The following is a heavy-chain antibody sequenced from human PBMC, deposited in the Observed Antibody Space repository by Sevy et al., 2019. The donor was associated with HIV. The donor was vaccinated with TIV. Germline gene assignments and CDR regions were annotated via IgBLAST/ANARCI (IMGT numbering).Heavy chain of an antibody. CDR3: VRAIAKDGSF. Sequence: GGSLRLSCAASGFTVSNNYMNWVRQAPGKGLEWVANINQDGSVKYYVDSVRGRFTISRDNARNLVFLQMSSLRVDDSALYYCVRAIAKDGSFWGQGTLVTVSS. V-gene: IGHV3-7*01. D-gene: IGHD6-13*01. CDR1: GFTVSNNY. CDR2: INQDGSVK. J-gene: IGHJ4*02.